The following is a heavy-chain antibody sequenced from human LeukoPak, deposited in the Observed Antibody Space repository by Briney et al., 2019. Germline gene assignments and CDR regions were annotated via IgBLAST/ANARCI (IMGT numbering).Heavy chain of an antibody. CDR2: ISAYNGNT. CDR3: ARSRIAAPNGAFDI. Sequence: ASVKVSCKASGYTFTSYGISWVRQAPGQGLEWMGWISAYNGNTNYAQKLQGRVTMTTDTSTSTAYMELWSLRSDDTAVYYCARSRIAAPNGAFDIWGQGTMVTVSS. CDR1: GYTFTSYG. V-gene: IGHV1-18*01. D-gene: IGHD6-13*01. J-gene: IGHJ3*02.